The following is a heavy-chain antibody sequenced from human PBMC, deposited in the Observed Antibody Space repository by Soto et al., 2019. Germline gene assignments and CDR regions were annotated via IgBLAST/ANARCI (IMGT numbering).Heavy chain of an antibody. D-gene: IGHD2-2*01. CDR3: ARVEYCSSTSCRRTATNYYYYGMDV. CDR2: ISSSSSYI. J-gene: IGHJ6*02. CDR1: GFTFSSYS. V-gene: IGHV3-21*01. Sequence: GGSLRLSCAASGFTFSSYSMNWVRQAPGKGLEWVSSISSSSSYIYYADSVKGRFTISRDNAKNSLYLQMNSLRAEDTAVYYCARVEYCSSTSCRRTATNYYYYGMDVWGQGTTVTVSS.